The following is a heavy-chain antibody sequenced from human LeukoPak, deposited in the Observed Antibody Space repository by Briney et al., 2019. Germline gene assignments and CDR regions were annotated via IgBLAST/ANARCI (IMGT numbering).Heavy chain of an antibody. J-gene: IGHJ3*02. Sequence: HAGGSLRLSCAASGFTVSSNYMSWVRQAPGKGLEWVSVIYSGGSTYYADSVKGRFTISRDNSKNTLYLQMNSLRAEDTAVYYCAKAEPYIAAAGNAFDIWGQGTMVTVSS. V-gene: IGHV3-66*01. CDR3: AKAEPYIAAAGNAFDI. D-gene: IGHD6-13*01. CDR2: IYSGGST. CDR1: GFTVSSNY.